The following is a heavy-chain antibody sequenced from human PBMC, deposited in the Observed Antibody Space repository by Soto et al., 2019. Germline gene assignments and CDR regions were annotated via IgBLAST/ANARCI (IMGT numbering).Heavy chain of an antibody. V-gene: IGHV4-30-4*01. CDR2: IYYSGNT. Sequence: SETLSLTCTVSGGSTSSDNYWSWLRHPHGKGLEWIGHIYYSGNTDYNPSLKSRLAISIDTSKNQFSLKLSSVTAADTAVYFCAREGGESSDGLYYFDSWGQGSLVT. D-gene: IGHD3-16*01. CDR3: AREGGESSDGLYYFDS. J-gene: IGHJ4*02. CDR1: GGSTSSDNY.